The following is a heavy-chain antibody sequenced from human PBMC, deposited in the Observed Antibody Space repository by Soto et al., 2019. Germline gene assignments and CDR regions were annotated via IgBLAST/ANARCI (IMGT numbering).Heavy chain of an antibody. D-gene: IGHD3-10*02. CDR2: IYYSGHT. Sequence: WETLALRCTVSGTSISSSSYYWGWIRQPPGWGLEWIGSIYYSGHTSSNPPLKSPVTTSLDTSKNTFSLKLISVTAADTAVYYCARHVSGNVPAYGGDVHGLDVWRPGSTVP. CDR3: ARHVSGNVPAYGGDVHGLDV. J-gene: IGHJ6*02. CDR1: GTSISSSSYY. V-gene: IGHV4-39*01.